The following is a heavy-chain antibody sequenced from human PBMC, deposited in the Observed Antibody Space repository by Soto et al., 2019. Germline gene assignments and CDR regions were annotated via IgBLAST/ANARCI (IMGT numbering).Heavy chain of an antibody. CDR2: INPNSGGT. V-gene: IGHV1-2*02. J-gene: IGHJ4*02. D-gene: IGHD6-19*01. Sequence: RASVKVSCKASGYTFTGYYMHWVRQAPGQGLEWMGWINPNSGGTNYAQKFQGRVTMTRDTSISTAYMELSRLRSDDTAVYYCARASKLWLVALEYWGQGTLVTVSS. CDR3: ARASKLWLVALEY. CDR1: GYTFTGYY.